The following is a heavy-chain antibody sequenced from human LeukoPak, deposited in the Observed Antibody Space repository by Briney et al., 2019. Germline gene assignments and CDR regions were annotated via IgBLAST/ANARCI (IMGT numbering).Heavy chain of an antibody. J-gene: IGHJ4*02. CDR2: IYPSDSET. D-gene: IGHD3-10*01. CDR3: ARLIYYGSERTYFFDS. V-gene: IGHV5-51*01. CDR1: GYNFNTFW. Sequence: RGESLQISREGSGYNFNTFWIGWVRPAPETGLEWMGNIYPSDSETKYRPSFQGQVTFSVDKSLNTAYLRLSSLKASDTAMYYCARLIYYGSERTYFFDSWGQGTLVTVSS.